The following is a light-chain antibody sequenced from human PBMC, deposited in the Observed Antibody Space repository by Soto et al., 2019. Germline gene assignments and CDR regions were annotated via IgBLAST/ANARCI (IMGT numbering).Light chain of an antibody. Sequence: EIVLTQSPATLSLSPGERATLACRASQSVSYYLAWYQQKPGQAPRLLIYDASNRAPGIPARFSGSGSGTDFTLTISSLEPEDFAFYYYQQRSDWPPYTFGQGTKLEIK. CDR2: DAS. J-gene: IGKJ2*01. V-gene: IGKV3-11*01. CDR3: QQRSDWPPYT. CDR1: QSVSYY.